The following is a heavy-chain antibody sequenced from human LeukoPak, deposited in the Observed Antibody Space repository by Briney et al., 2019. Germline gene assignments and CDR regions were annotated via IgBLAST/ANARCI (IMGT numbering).Heavy chain of an antibody. CDR2: TYYRSKWYN. Sequence: SQTLSLTCAISGDSVSSNSASWNWIRQSPSSGLEWLGRTYYRSKWYNDYAVSVKSRITINPDTSKNQFSLQLKSVTPEDTAVYYCARISSSSGLFDYWGRGTLVTVSS. J-gene: IGHJ4*02. V-gene: IGHV6-1*01. D-gene: IGHD6-6*01. CDR3: ARISSSSGLFDY. CDR1: GDSVSSNSAS.